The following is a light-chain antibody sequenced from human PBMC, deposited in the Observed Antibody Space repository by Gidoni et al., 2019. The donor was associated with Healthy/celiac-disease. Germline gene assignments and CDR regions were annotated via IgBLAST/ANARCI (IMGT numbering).Light chain of an antibody. Sequence: AIQLTPSPSSLSASVGDRVTITCRASQGISSALAWYQQKPGKAPKLLIYDASSLESGVPSRFSGSGSGTDFTLTISSLQTEDFATYYCQQFNSYLALTFGGGTKVEIK. J-gene: IGKJ4*01. CDR1: QGISSA. V-gene: IGKV1-13*02. CDR2: DAS. CDR3: QQFNSYLALT.